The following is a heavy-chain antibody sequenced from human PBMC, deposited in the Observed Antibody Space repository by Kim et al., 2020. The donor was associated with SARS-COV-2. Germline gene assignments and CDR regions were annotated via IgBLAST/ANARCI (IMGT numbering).Heavy chain of an antibody. D-gene: IGHD4-17*01. J-gene: IGHJ3*02. V-gene: IGHV3-48*03. CDR1: GFSFSSHE. CDR3: ARETAVSPDALDI. Sequence: GGSLRLSCEASGFSFSSHEINWVRQAPGKGLEWISYVSANGRTNYYADSVKGRFTISRDNAKNSLYLQMNSLRAEDTAVYYCARETAVSPDALDIWGQGTMVTVS. CDR2: VSANGRTN.